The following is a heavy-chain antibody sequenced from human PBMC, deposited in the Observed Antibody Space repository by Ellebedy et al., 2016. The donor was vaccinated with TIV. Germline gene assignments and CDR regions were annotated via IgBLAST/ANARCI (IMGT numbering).Heavy chain of an antibody. J-gene: IGHJ5*02. V-gene: IGHV3-66*01. Sequence: PGGSLRLSCTASGITVRNNYMRWVRQAPGKGLEWVSLIYSDGNTYYADSVKGRFTISRDSSKNTLYLQMNSLTAEDTAVYYCARDPSSIASGTWSWGQGTLVTVSS. CDR1: GITVRNNY. CDR3: ARDPSSIASGTWS. CDR2: IYSDGNT. D-gene: IGHD6-13*01.